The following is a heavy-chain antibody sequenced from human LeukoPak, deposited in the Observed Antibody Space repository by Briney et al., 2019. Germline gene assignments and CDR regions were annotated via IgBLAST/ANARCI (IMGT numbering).Heavy chain of an antibody. D-gene: IGHD3-10*01. Sequence: GGSLRLSCAASGFTFSSYAMHWVRQAPGKGLEWVAVISYDGSNKYHADSVKGRFTISRDNSKNTLYLQMNSLRAEDTAVYYCARVGGFYGSGRHLVKTGKGALDYWGQGTLVTVSS. J-gene: IGHJ4*02. CDR3: ARVGGFYGSGRHLVKTGKGALDY. CDR1: GFTFSSYA. CDR2: ISYDGSNK. V-gene: IGHV3-30-3*01.